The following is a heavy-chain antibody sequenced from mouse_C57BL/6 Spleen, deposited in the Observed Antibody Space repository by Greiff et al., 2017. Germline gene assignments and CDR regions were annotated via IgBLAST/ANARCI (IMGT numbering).Heavy chain of an antibody. D-gene: IGHD3-2*02. J-gene: IGHJ2*01. CDR3: AREGDSSGFDY. V-gene: IGHV1-54*01. Sequence: VQVVESGAELVRPGTSVKVSCKASGYAFTNYLIEWVKQRPGQGLEWIGVINPGSGGTNYNEKFKGKATLTADKSSSTAYMQLSSLTSEDSAVYFWAREGDSSGFDYWGQGTTLTVSS. CDR1: GYAFTNYL. CDR2: INPGSGGT.